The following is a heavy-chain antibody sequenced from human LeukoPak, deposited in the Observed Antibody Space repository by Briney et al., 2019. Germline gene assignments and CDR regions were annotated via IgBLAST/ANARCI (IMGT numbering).Heavy chain of an antibody. CDR3: ARDRGSGYDPGYFDY. CDR1: GFTVSRYY. CDR2: IYSGDNT. D-gene: IGHD5-12*01. J-gene: IGHJ4*02. Sequence: GGSLRLSCAVSGFTVSRYYMSWVRQAPGKGLEWVSIIYSGDNTYYADSVKGRLTISRDNSKNTLYLQMNSLRVEDTAVYYCARDRGSGYDPGYFDYWGQGTLVTVSS. V-gene: IGHV3-66*01.